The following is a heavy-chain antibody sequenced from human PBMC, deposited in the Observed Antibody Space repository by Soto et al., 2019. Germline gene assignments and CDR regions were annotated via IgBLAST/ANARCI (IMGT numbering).Heavy chain of an antibody. J-gene: IGHJ4*02. Sequence: ASVKVSCKASGYTFTGYYMHWVRQAPGQGLGWMGWINPNSGGTNYAQKFQGWVTMTRDTSISTAYMELSRLRSDDTAVYYCAREDSSGYYDYWGQGTLVTVSS. D-gene: IGHD3-22*01. CDR2: INPNSGGT. CDR3: AREDSSGYYDY. CDR1: GYTFTGYY. V-gene: IGHV1-2*04.